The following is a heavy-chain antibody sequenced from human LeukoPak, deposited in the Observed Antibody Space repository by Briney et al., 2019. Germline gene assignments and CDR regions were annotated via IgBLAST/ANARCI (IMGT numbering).Heavy chain of an antibody. CDR3: VGGSGSYGD. D-gene: IGHD1-26*01. J-gene: IGHJ4*02. V-gene: IGHV4-34*01. CDR1: GGSFSGYY. CDR2: INHSGST. Sequence: SETLSFTCAVYGGSFSGYYWSWIRQPPGKGLEWIGEINHSGSTNYNPSLKSRVTISVDTSKNQFSLKLSSVTAADTAVYYCVGGSGSYGDWGQGTLVTVSS.